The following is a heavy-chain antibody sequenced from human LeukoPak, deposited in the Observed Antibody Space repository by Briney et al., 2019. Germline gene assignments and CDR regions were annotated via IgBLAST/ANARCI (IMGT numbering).Heavy chain of an antibody. CDR3: VKDLREGYSGLFGY. D-gene: IGHD5-24*01. CDR2: ISSHGGST. V-gene: IGHV3-64D*06. CDR1: GFTFTNSA. Sequence: QSGGSLRLSCSASGFTFTNSAMHWVRQAPGKGLEYVSSISSHGGSTYYAVSVRGRFTISRDNSKNTLYLQMSSLRAEDTSVYYCVKDLREGYSGLFGYWGQGTLVTVSS. J-gene: IGHJ4*02.